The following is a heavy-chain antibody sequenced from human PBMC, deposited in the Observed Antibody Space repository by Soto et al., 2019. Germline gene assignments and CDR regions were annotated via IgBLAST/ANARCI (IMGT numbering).Heavy chain of an antibody. CDR1: GFTFTSSA. V-gene: IGHV1-58*01. CDR3: AAGPNYLLDY. J-gene: IGHJ4*02. Sequence: QMQLEQSGPEVKKPGTSVKVSCKASGFTFTSSAVLWVRQARGQRLEWIGWIVVANGNTNYAQQFQERVTITGDMATRTAYMELSSLRSEDTAVYYCAAGPNYLLDYWGQGTLVTVSS. D-gene: IGHD2-8*01. CDR2: IVVANGNT.